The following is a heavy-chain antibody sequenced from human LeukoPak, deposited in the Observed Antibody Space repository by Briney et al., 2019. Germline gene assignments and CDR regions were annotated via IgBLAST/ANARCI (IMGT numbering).Heavy chain of an antibody. CDR3: AKDPYRASSGLVDY. CDR2: ISGSGGTT. CDR1: GFNFSNYA. Sequence: GGPLRLSCAPSGFNFSNYAVIWVRQAPGKGLEGVSSISGSGGTTYYADSVKGRFTICRDNSKNTLYLQMNSLRAEDTAVDYCAKDPYRASSGLVDYWGQGTLVTVSS. D-gene: IGHD5-12*01. J-gene: IGHJ4*02. V-gene: IGHV3-23*01.